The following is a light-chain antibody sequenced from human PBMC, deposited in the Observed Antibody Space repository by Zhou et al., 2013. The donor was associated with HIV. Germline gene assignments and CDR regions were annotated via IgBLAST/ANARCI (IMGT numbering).Light chain of an antibody. J-gene: IGKJ1*01. Sequence: EIVMTQSPATLSVSPGERVTLSCRASQSVNNNLAWYQQKPGQAPRLLIYAASTRTTGVPARFTGSGSGAEFTLTISSVQSEDFAVYYCQQYNDWPPAKTFGQGTKVEIK. V-gene: IGKV3-15*01. CDR2: AAS. CDR3: QQYNDWPPAKT. CDR1: QSVNNN.